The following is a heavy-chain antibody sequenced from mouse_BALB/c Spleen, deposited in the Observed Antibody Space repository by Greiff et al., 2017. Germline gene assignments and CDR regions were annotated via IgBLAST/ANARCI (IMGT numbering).Heavy chain of an antibody. V-gene: IGHV1-82*01. CDR3: AREGKIYYGSSYWYFDV. CDR1: GYAFSSSW. CDR2: IYPGDGDT. D-gene: IGHD1-1*01. Sequence: QVQLQQSGPELVKPGASVKISCKASGYAFSSSWMNWVKQRPGQGLEWIGRIYPGDGDTNYNGKFKGKATLTADKSSSTAYMQLSSLTSVDSAVYFCAREGKIYYGSSYWYFDVWGAGTTVTVSS. J-gene: IGHJ1*01.